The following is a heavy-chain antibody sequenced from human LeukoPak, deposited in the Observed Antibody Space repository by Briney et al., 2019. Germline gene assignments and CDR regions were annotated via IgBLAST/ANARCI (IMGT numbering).Heavy chain of an antibody. V-gene: IGHV4-34*01. D-gene: IGHD3-22*01. CDR1: GGSFSGYY. CDR2: INHSGST. CDR3: ANEAYYYDSSGYGNWFDP. J-gene: IGHJ5*02. Sequence: PSETLSLTCAVYGGSFSGYYWSWIRQPPGKGLEWIGEINHSGSTNYNPSLKSRVTISVGTSKNQFSLKLSSVTAADTAVYYCANEAYYYDSSGYGNWFDPSGQGTLVTVSS.